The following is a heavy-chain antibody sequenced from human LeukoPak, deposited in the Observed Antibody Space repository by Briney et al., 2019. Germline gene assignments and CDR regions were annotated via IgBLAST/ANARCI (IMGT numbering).Heavy chain of an antibody. V-gene: IGHV1-2*02. Sequence: ASGKVSCKASGYTFTGYYMHWVRQAPGQGLEWMGWINPNSGGTNYAQKFQGRVTMTRDTSISTAYMELSRLRSDDTAVYYCARGILTYYDILTGGFWFDPWGQGTLVTVSS. CDR2: INPNSGGT. CDR1: GYTFTGYY. D-gene: IGHD3-9*01. CDR3: ARGILTYYDILTGGFWFDP. J-gene: IGHJ5*02.